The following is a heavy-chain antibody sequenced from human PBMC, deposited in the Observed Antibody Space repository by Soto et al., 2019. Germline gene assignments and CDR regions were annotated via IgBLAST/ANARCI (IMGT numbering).Heavy chain of an antibody. D-gene: IGHD5-12*01. V-gene: IGHV3-49*03. Sequence: EVHLVESGGGLVQPGRSLRLSCTASGFTFGDYGMSWFRQAPGKGLEWVGFIRSKVYGGTTEYAASVKDRFTISRDDSESNTYRQMNSLKTEDTGVYYCTRWGDGYDSDYWGQGTLVTVSS. CDR1: GFTFGDYG. CDR3: TRWGDGYDSDY. J-gene: IGHJ4*02. CDR2: IRSKVYGGTT.